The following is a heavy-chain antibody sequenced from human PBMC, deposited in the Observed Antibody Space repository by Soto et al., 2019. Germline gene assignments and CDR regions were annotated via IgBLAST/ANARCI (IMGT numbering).Heavy chain of an antibody. CDR2: IYHSGST. Sequence: TLSLTCAVSGGSISSGGYSWSWIRQPPEKGLEWIGYIYHSGSTYYNPSLKSRVTISVDRSKNQFSLKLSSVTAADTAVYYCARSQTTVNSYDYWGQGTLVTVSS. D-gene: IGHD4-17*01. CDR3: ARSQTTVNSYDY. CDR1: GGSISSGGYS. V-gene: IGHV4-30-2*01. J-gene: IGHJ4*02.